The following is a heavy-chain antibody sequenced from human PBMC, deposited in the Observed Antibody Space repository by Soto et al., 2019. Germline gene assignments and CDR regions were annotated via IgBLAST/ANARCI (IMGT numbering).Heavy chain of an antibody. J-gene: IGHJ4*02. CDR1: GFSLTTTGLG. Sequence: QITLKESGPTLVKPTQTLTLTCTFSGFSLTTTGLGVGWICQPPGKTLEWLASIYWYDFQRYSPSLKSRLTITKDTSKNQVVLTMTNMDPADTATYYCAHRPDGSHFDYWGQGILVTVSS. CDR3: AHRPDGSHFDY. CDR2: IYWYDFQ. V-gene: IGHV2-5*01. D-gene: IGHD6-25*01.